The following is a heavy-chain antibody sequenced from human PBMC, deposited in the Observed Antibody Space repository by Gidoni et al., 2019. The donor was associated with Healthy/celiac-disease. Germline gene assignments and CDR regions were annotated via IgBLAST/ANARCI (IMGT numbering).Heavy chain of an antibody. D-gene: IGHD3-10*01. J-gene: IGHJ6*03. CDR1: GYTFTSYG. CDR2: ISAYNGNT. CDR3: ARGFYGSGSYFLRYYYYYMDV. V-gene: IGHV1-18*04. Sequence: QVQLVQSGAEVKKPGASVKVSCKASGYTFTSYGISWVRQAPGQGLEWMGWISAYNGNTNYAQKLQGRVTMTTDTSTSTAYMELRSLRSDDTAVYYCARGFYGSGSYFLRYYYYYMDVWGKGTTVTVSS.